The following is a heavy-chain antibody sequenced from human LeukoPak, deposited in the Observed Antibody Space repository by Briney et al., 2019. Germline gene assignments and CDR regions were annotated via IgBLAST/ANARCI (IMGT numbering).Heavy chain of an antibody. CDR3: ARLSGSYYAHFDY. J-gene: IGHJ4*02. Sequence: PSETLSLTCTVSGGSISSYYWSWIRQPPGKGLEWIGYIYYSGNTNYNPSLKSRVAISVDTSKNQFSLKLSSVTAADTAVYYCARLSGSYYAHFDYWGQGTLVTVSS. CDR2: IYYSGNT. D-gene: IGHD1-26*01. CDR1: GGSISSYY. V-gene: IGHV4-59*08.